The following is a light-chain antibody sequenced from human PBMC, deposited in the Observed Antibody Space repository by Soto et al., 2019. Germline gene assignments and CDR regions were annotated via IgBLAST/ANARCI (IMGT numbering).Light chain of an antibody. CDR2: YDT. Sequence: SYELTQPPSVSVAPGKTAKITCGGSNIGSKSVHWYQQKPGQAPVLVIYYDTDRPSGVPERLSGSNSGSTAALTISRVEAGDEAAYYCQVWDIGSGVIFGGGTKLTVL. V-gene: IGLV3-21*04. CDR1: NIGSKS. J-gene: IGLJ2*01. CDR3: QVWDIGSGVI.